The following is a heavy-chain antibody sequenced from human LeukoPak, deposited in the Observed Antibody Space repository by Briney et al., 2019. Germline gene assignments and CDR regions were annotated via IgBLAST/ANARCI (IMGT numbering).Heavy chain of an antibody. V-gene: IGHV1-2*02. CDR1: GYTFTAYY. CDR2: INPNSGGT. J-gene: IGHJ5*02. CDR3: AREVGVVAHQGGWFDP. D-gene: IGHD2-2*01. Sequence: ASVKVSCKASGYTFTAYYIHWVRQAPGQGLEWMGWINPNSGGTNYAQKFQGRVTMTRDTSISAVYMELNRLRSDDTAVYYCAREVGVVAHQGGWFDPWGQGTLVTVSS.